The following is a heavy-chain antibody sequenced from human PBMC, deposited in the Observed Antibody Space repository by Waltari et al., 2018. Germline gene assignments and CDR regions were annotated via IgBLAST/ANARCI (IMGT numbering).Heavy chain of an antibody. CDR3: ASHDYGDYSSFDY. D-gene: IGHD4-17*01. J-gene: IGHJ4*02. V-gene: IGHV3-7*01. Sequence: EVQLVESGGGLVQPGGSLRLSCAASGFTFSSYSMNWVRQAPGKGLEWVANIKQDGSEKYYVDSVKGRFTISRDNAKNSLYLQMNSLRAEDTAVYYCASHDYGDYSSFDYWGQGTLVTVSS. CDR2: IKQDGSEK. CDR1: GFTFSSYS.